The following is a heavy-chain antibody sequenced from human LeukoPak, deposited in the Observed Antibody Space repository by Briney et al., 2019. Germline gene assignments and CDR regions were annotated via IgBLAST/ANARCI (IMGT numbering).Heavy chain of an antibody. J-gene: IGHJ6*02. D-gene: IGHD3-3*01. Sequence: ASVKVSCKASGGTFSSYAISWVRQAPGQGLEWMGGIIPIFGTANYAQKFQGRVTITADESTSTAYMELSSLRSEDTAVYYCARSLLGSGCYYYGMDVWGQGTTVTVSS. CDR1: GGTFSSYA. V-gene: IGHV1-69*13. CDR3: ARSLLGSGCYYYGMDV. CDR2: IIPIFGTA.